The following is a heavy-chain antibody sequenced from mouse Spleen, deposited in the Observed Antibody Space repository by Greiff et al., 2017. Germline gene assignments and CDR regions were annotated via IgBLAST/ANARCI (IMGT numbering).Heavy chain of an antibody. V-gene: IGHV1-26*01. Sequence: VQLQQSGPELVKPGASVKISCKASGYTFTDYYMNWVKQSHGKSLEWIGDINPNNGGTSYNQKFKGKATLTVDKSSSTAYMELRSLTSEDSAVYYCARGGDWDGGYFDYWGQGTTLTVSS. CDR3: ARGGDWDGGYFDY. CDR2: INPNNGGT. CDR1: GYTFTDYY. D-gene: IGHD4-1*01. J-gene: IGHJ2*01.